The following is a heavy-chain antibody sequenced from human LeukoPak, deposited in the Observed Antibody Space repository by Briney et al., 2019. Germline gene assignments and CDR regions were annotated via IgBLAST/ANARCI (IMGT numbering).Heavy chain of an antibody. CDR2: ISYDGSNK. V-gene: IGHV3-30-3*01. Sequence: PGRSLRLSCAASGFTFSSYAMHWVRQAPGKGLEWVAVISYDGSNKYYADSVKGRFTISRDNSKNTLYLQMNSLRAEDTAVYYCARTYSDFLHYYYYGMDVWGQGTTVTVSS. CDR1: GFTFSSYA. J-gene: IGHJ6*02. CDR3: ARTYSDFLHYYYYGMDV. D-gene: IGHD4-11*01.